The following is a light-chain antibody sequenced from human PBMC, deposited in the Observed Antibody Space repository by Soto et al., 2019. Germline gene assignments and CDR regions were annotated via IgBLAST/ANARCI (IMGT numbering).Light chain of an antibody. CDR3: QQYLVLKYT. CDR2: GAS. J-gene: IGKJ2*01. V-gene: IGKV3-15*01. CDR1: QSVSSN. Sequence: EIVMTQSPATLSVSPGERATLSCRASQSVSSNLAWYQQKPGQAPRLLIYGASTRATGIPARFSGSGSGTEFTLTISSLQSGDFAVYYCQQYLVLKYTFGQGTKLEIK.